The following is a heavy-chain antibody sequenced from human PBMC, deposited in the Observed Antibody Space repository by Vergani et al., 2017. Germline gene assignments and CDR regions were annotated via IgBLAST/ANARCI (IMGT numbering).Heavy chain of an antibody. Sequence: QIPLKESGPTLVKPTQTLTLTCTFSGFSLNTRGVSVAWIRQPPGKALDWLALIYWNDDQHYSPSLNNRVTITKDTSKNQVVLTITNMDYVDTGTYYCVYRKTECGTTGCFYPFYYYYYMDVWGKGTTVTVSS. CDR2: IYWNDDQ. CDR1: GFSLNTRGVS. D-gene: IGHD1-7*01. CDR3: VYRKTECGTTGCFYPFYYYYYMDV. V-gene: IGHV2-5*04. J-gene: IGHJ6*03.